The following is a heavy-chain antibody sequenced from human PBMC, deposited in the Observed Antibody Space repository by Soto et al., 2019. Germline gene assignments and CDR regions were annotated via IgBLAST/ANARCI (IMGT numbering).Heavy chain of an antibody. V-gene: IGHV3-30-3*01. J-gene: IGHJ5*02. CDR1: GFTFSSYA. CDR3: ARDREEQWLSYWFDP. CDR2: ISYDGSNK. D-gene: IGHD6-19*01. Sequence: GGSLRLSCAASGFTFSSYAMHWVRQAPGKGLEWVAVISYDGSNKYYADSVKGRFTISRGNSKNTLYLQMNSLRAEDTAVYYCARDREEQWLSYWFDPWGQGTLVTVSS.